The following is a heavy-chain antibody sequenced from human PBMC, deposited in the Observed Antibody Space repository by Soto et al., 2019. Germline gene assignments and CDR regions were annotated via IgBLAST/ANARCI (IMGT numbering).Heavy chain of an antibody. D-gene: IGHD1-1*01. Sequence: GASVKVSCKASGYTFTGYYMHWVRQAPGQGLEWMGWINPNSGGTNYAQKFQGWVTMTRDTSISTAYMELSRLRSDDTAVYYCARDLDGYNYCLDYWGQGTLVPVSS. V-gene: IGHV1-2*04. CDR2: INPNSGGT. CDR1: GYTFTGYY. J-gene: IGHJ4*02. CDR3: ARDLDGYNYCLDY.